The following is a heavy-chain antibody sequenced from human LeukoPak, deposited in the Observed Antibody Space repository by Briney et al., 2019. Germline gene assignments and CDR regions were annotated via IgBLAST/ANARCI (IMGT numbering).Heavy chain of an antibody. CDR2: MNPNSGDT. CDR1: GYTFTSFD. V-gene: IGHV1-8*02. Sequence: ASVKVSCKAPGYTFTSFDINWVRQVTGQGLEWMGWMNPNSGDTGYAQKFQGRVNMTRNTSISTAYMELSSLRSDDTAVYYCARGVPRYCRSPGRASPGICGVYWGQGTLVTVSS. D-gene: IGHD2-2*01. J-gene: IGHJ4*02. CDR3: ARGVPRYCRSPGRASPGICGVY.